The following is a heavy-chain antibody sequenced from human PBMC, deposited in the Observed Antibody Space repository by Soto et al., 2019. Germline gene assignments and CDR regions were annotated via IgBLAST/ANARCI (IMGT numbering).Heavy chain of an antibody. CDR1: GGSFSGYY. J-gene: IGHJ4*02. V-gene: IGHV4-34*01. CDR3: ARGLPAYYDFWSGYYTGSGSFGY. CDR2: INHSGST. Sequence: SETLSLTCAVYGGSFSGYYWSWIRQPPGKGLEWIGEINHSGSTNYNPSLKSRVTISVDTSKNQFSLKLSSVTAADTAVYYCARGLPAYYDFWSGYYTGSGSFGYWGQGTLVTVSS. D-gene: IGHD3-3*01.